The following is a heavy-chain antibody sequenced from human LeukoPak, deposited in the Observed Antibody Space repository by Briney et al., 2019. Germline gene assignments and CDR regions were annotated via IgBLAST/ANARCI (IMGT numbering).Heavy chain of an antibody. Sequence: ASVKVSCKASGYTFTSYGISWVRQAPGQGPEWMGWISAYNGNTNYAQKLQGRVTMTTDTSTSTAYMELRSLRSDDTAVYYCARDPYCSSTSCYGWFDPWGQGTLVTVSS. D-gene: IGHD2-2*01. CDR2: ISAYNGNT. CDR3: ARDPYCSSTSCYGWFDP. J-gene: IGHJ5*02. CDR1: GYTFTSYG. V-gene: IGHV1-18*01.